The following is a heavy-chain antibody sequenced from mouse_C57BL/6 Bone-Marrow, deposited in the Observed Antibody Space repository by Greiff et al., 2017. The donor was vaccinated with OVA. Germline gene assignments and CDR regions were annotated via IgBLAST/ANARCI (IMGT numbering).Heavy chain of an antibody. CDR3: ARRDGYYLFDY. J-gene: IGHJ2*01. CDR1: GYTFTSYW. V-gene: IGHV1-59*01. Sequence: VQLQQPGAELVRPGTSVKLSCKASGYTFTSYWMHWVKQRPGQGLEWIGVIDPSDSYTNYNQKFKGKATLTVDTSSSTAYMQLSSLTSEDYAVYYCARRDGYYLFDYWGQGTTLTVSS. D-gene: IGHD2-3*01. CDR2: IDPSDSYT.